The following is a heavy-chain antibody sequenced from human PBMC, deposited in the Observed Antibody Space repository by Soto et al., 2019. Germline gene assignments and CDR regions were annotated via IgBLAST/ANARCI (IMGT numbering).Heavy chain of an antibody. CDR2: IYPGDSNT. J-gene: IGHJ6*03. CDR3: ARHRSDYGDYYYYYMDV. D-gene: IGHD4-17*01. V-gene: IGHV5-51*01. CDR1: GYSFTSYW. Sequence: PGESLKISCKGSGYSFTSYWIGWVRQMPGKDLEWMGIIYPGDSNTRYSPSFQGQVTISADKSISTAYLQWSSLKASDTAMYYCARHRSDYGDYYYYYMDVWGKGTTVTVSS.